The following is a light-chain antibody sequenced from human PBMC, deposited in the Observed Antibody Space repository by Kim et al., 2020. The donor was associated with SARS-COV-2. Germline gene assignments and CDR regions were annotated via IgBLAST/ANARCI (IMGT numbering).Light chain of an antibody. CDR3: QQRSNWFT. CDR1: QSVTQY. V-gene: IGKV3-11*01. CDR2: DAS. J-gene: IGKJ3*01. Sequence: SLSPGERATLTCRARQSVTQYLAWYQQKPGQAPRLRIYDASKRATGIPARFSGSGSGTDFTLTISSLESEDFAVYYCQQRSNWFTFGPGTKVDIK.